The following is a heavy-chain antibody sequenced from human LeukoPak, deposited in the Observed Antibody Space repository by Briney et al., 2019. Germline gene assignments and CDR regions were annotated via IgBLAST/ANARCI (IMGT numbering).Heavy chain of an antibody. V-gene: IGHV3-33*06. CDR1: GFTFSSYG. CDR3: AKGRAQYCSSTSCYAFDY. Sequence: GGSLRLSCAASGFTFSSYGMHWVRQAPGKGLEWVAVIWYDGSNKYYADSVKGRFTISRDNSKNTLDLQMNSLRAEDTAVYYCAKGRAQYCSSTSCYAFDYWGQGTLVAVSS. J-gene: IGHJ4*02. CDR2: IWYDGSNK. D-gene: IGHD2-2*01.